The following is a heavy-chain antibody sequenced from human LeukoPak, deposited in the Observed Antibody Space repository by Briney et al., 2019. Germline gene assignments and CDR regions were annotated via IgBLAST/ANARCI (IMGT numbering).Heavy chain of an antibody. D-gene: IGHD6-25*01. Sequence: PSETLSLTCTVSGGSISSSSYYWGWIRQPPGKGLEWIGSIYYSGSTYYNPSLKSRVTISVDTSKNQFSLKLSSVTAADTAVYYCARERIRQQRLNWFDPWGQGTLVTVSS. CDR3: ARERIRQQRLNWFDP. CDR1: GGSISSSSYY. CDR2: IYYSGST. J-gene: IGHJ5*02. V-gene: IGHV4-39*07.